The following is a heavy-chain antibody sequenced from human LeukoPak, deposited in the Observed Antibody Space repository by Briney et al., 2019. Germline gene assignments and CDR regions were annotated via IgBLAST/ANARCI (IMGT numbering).Heavy chain of an antibody. CDR1: GGSFSGYY. D-gene: IGHD5-18*01. V-gene: IGHV4-34*01. CDR3: ARALLVDTAMVTYFDY. CDR2: VNHSGST. Sequence: SETLSLTCAVYGGSFSGYYWSWIRQPPGKGLEWIGEVNHSGSTKCNPSLKSRVTISVDTSKNQCSLKLSSVTAADTAVYYCARALLVDTAMVTYFDYWGQGTLVTVSS. J-gene: IGHJ4*02.